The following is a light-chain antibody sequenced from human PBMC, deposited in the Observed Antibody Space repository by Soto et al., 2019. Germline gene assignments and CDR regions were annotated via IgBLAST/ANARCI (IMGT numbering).Light chain of an antibody. V-gene: IGKV1-6*01. Sequence: AIQMTQSPSSLSASVGVRVTITCRASQGIRNDLGWNQQRPGKAPKLLIYATSNLQTWVPSRFSGSGSGTDFTLTISSLQPEDFATYYCLQDYSYPRTFGQGTKVEIK. CDR2: ATS. CDR1: QGIRND. J-gene: IGKJ1*01. CDR3: LQDYSYPRT.